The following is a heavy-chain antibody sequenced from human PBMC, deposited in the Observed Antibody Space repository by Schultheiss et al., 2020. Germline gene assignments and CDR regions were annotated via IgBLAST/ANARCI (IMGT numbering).Heavy chain of an antibody. Sequence: GGSLRLSCAASGFTFDDYAMHWVRQAPGKGLEWVSGISWNSGSIGYADSVKGRFTISRDNSKNTLYLQMNSLRAEDTAVYYCAKEYCSSTSCYRNDYYGMDVWGQGTTVTVSS. V-gene: IGHV3-9*01. CDR1: GFTFDDYA. CDR2: ISWNSGSI. D-gene: IGHD2-2*01. J-gene: IGHJ6*02. CDR3: AKEYCSSTSCYRNDYYGMDV.